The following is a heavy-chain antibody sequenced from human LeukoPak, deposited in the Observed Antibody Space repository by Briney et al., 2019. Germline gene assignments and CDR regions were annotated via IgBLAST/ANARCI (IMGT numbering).Heavy chain of an antibody. V-gene: IGHV1-46*01. D-gene: IGHD3-10*01. CDR3: ARDRGNGPLDY. CDR1: VYTFTSYY. J-gene: IGHJ4*02. CDR2: INPNGGST. Sequence: ASVKVSCKSSVYTFTSYYMHWVRHPPGQGLEWMGIINPNGGSTSYAQKFEGRVTMTRDTSTSTVYMELSSLRSEDTAVYYCARDRGNGPLDYWGQGTLVTVSS.